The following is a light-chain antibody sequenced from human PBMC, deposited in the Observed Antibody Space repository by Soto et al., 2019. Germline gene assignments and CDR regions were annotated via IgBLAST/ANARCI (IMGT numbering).Light chain of an antibody. J-gene: IGKJ3*01. CDR2: GAS. CDR3: QQYGSTPGFT. Sequence: EIVLTQSPGTLSLSPGERATLSCRASQRVSSSYLAWYHQKPGQAPRLLIYGASSRATGIPDRFSGSGSGTDFAVTISRVEPEDCAVYYCQQYGSTPGFTFGPGTKVDIK. V-gene: IGKV3-20*01. CDR1: QRVSSSY.